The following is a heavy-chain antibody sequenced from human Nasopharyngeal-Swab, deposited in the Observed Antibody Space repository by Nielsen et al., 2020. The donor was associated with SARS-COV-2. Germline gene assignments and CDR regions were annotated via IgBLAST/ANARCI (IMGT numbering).Heavy chain of an antibody. CDR2: VINHGTP. Sequence: SETLSLTCIVSGDSITSSSYSWGWIRQPPGKGLEYIRSVINHGTPDYNPSLKSRVSMSVDTSKNQFSLNLNSVTAADAAVYFCARQRPHSTGDKKGFDFWGQGTLVTVSS. V-gene: IGHV4-39*01. J-gene: IGHJ4*02. CDR1: GDSITSSSYS. CDR3: ARQRPHSTGDKKGFDF. D-gene: IGHD7-27*01.